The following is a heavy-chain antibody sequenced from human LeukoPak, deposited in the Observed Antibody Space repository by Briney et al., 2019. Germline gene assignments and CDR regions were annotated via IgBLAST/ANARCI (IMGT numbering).Heavy chain of an antibody. CDR3: ARDEIEGLFDY. V-gene: IGHV3-7*01. CDR2: IKQDGSEK. CDR1: GFIFSTYG. Sequence: PGGSLRLSCAASGFIFSTYGMSWVRQAPGKGLEWVANIKQDGSEKYYVDSVKGRFTISRDNAKNSLNLQMNSLRAEDTAVYYCARDEIEGLFDYWGQGTLVTVSS. J-gene: IGHJ4*02.